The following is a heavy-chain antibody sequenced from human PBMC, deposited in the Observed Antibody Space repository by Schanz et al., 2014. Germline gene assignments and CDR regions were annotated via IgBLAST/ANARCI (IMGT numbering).Heavy chain of an antibody. CDR1: GGSISSGGYY. CDR2: IYDGGST. CDR3: ARPSSVVGITGWFDT. Sequence: QVQLQESGPGLVKPSQTLSLTCTVSGGSISSGGYYWSWIRQHPGKGLEWIGYIYDGGSTYYNPSLKSRVTISLDSTKTQYPQKLTSVTAADTAVYYCARPSSVVGITGWFDTWGQGTLVTVSS. V-gene: IGHV4-31*03. D-gene: IGHD3-22*01. J-gene: IGHJ5*02.